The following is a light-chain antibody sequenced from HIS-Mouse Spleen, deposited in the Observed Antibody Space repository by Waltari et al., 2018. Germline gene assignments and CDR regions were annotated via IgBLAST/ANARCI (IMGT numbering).Light chain of an antibody. Sequence: QSALTQPPSVSGSPGQSVTISCTGTSSDVGSYHRVPWYQPPPGTAPKLMIYEVSNRPSGVPDRFSGSKSGNTASLTISGLQAEDEADYYCSSYTSSSTVFGTGTKVTVL. J-gene: IGLJ1*01. CDR3: SSYTSSSTV. V-gene: IGLV2-18*02. CDR1: SSDVGSYHR. CDR2: EVS.